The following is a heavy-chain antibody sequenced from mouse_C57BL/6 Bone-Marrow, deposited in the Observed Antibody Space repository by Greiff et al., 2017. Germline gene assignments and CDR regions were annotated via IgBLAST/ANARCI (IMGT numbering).Heavy chain of an antibody. CDR2: IRSKSNNYAT. CDR1: GFSFNTYA. V-gene: IGHV10-1*01. D-gene: IGHD1-1*01. J-gene: IGHJ1*03. CDR3: VRHGGYYGSRWYFDV. Sequence: EVKVVESGGGLVQPKGSLKLSCAASGFSFNTYAMNWVRQAPGKGLEWVARIRSKSNNYATYYADSVKDRFTISRDDSESMLYLQMNNLKTEDTAMYYCVRHGGYYGSRWYFDVWGTGTTVTVSS.